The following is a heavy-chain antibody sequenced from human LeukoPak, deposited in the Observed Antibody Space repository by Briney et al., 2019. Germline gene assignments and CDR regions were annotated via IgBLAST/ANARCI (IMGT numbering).Heavy chain of an antibody. J-gene: IGHJ4*02. CDR2: ISWNSGSI. CDR1: GFTFDDYA. Sequence: GGSLRLSCAASGFTFDDYAMHWVRQAPGKGLEWVSGISWNSGSIGYADSVKGRFTISRDNAKNSLYLQMNSLRAEDTALYYCAKSPYDSSTFMDYWGQRTLVTVSS. D-gene: IGHD3-22*01. V-gene: IGHV3-9*01. CDR3: AKSPYDSSTFMDY.